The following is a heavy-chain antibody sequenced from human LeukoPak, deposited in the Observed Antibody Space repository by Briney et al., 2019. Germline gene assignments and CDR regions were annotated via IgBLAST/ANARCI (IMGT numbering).Heavy chain of an antibody. Sequence: GGSLRLSCSASGFAFSAYAMHWVRQAPGKGLVWVSRIKGDGSDTRYADSVKGRFTISRDNAKNTLYLQMNSLRAEDTAVYYCARGYSSGLHFDYWGQGTLVTVSS. V-gene: IGHV3-74*01. J-gene: IGHJ4*02. CDR1: GFAFSAYA. D-gene: IGHD6-19*01. CDR3: ARGYSSGLHFDY. CDR2: IKGDGSDT.